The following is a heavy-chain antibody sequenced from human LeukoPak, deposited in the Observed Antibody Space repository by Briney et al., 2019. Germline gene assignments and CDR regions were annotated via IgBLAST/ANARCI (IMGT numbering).Heavy chain of an antibody. CDR1: GFTFDDYA. V-gene: IGHV3-43*02. Sequence: GGSLILSCAASGFTFDDYAMHWVRQAPGKGLEWVSLISGDGGSTDYADSVKGRFTISRDNSKNSLYLQMNSLRTEDTALYYCAKDHYDYVWGSYRPASDIWGQGTMVTVSS. CDR3: AKDHYDYVWGSYRPASDI. CDR2: ISGDGGST. J-gene: IGHJ3*02. D-gene: IGHD3-16*02.